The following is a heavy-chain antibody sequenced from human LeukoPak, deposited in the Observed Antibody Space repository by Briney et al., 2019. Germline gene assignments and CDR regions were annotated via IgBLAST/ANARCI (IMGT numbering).Heavy chain of an antibody. CDR3: ARYCSSTSCYHYFDY. CDR2: IKQDGSEK. D-gene: IGHD2-2*01. CDR1: GFTASSNH. Sequence: GGSLRLSCAASGFTASSNHMSWVRQAPGKGLEWVANIKQDGSEKYYVDSVKGRFTISRDNAKNSLYLQMNSLRAEDTAVYYCARYCSSTSCYHYFDYWGQGTLVTVSS. J-gene: IGHJ4*02. V-gene: IGHV3-7*05.